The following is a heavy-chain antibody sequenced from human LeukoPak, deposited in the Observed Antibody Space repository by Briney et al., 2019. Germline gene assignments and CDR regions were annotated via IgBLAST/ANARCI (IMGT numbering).Heavy chain of an antibody. V-gene: IGHV3-21*01. D-gene: IGHD3-10*01. CDR1: GFTFSSYS. Sequence: GGSLRLSCAASGFTFSSYSMNWVRQAPGKGLEGVSSISSSSSYIYYADSVKGRFTIPRDNAKNSLYLKMNRLSAEDTAVYYCARAQFEPYYFDYWGQGTLVTVSS. CDR2: ISSSSSYI. J-gene: IGHJ4*02. CDR3: ARAQFEPYYFDY.